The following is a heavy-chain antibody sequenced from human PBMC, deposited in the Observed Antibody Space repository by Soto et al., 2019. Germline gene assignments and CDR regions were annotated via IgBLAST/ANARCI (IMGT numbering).Heavy chain of an antibody. CDR3: ARGYTAPGGYYGMDV. D-gene: IGHD5-18*01. CDR2: IYYSGST. CDR1: GGSISSYY. J-gene: IGHJ6*02. Sequence: ETLSLTCTVSGGSISSYYWSWIRQPPGKGLEWIGYIYYSGSTNYNPSLKSRVTISVDTSKNQFSLKLSSVTAADTAVYYCARGYTAPGGYYGMDVWGQGTTVTVSS. V-gene: IGHV4-59*01.